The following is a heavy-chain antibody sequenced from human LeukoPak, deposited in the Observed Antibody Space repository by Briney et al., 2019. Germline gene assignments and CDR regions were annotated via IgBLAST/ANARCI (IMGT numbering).Heavy chain of an antibody. D-gene: IGHD3-3*01. V-gene: IGHV3-7*01. Sequence: GGSLRLSCAASGFTFSSYWMSWVRQAPGKGLEWVANIKQDGSEKYYVDSVKGRFTISRDNAKNSLYLQMNSLRAEDTAVYYCATVAPYGFWSGPTAPSFDYWGQGTLVTVSS. CDR3: ATVAPYGFWSGPTAPSFDY. CDR1: GFTFSSYW. CDR2: IKQDGSEK. J-gene: IGHJ4*02.